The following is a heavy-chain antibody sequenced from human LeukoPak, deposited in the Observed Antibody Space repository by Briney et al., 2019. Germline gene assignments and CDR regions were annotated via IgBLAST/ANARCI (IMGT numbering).Heavy chain of an antibody. CDR2: ISPYNGKK. Sequence: ASVKVSCKASGYRFSTYGISWVRQAPGQGLEWMGWISPYNGKKNYAESLQDRVTMTTDTSMRLAYMELRRLRSDDTAVYYCARDIGIVPGVEYLYNGMDVWGQGTTVIVSS. D-gene: IGHD2-2*01. V-gene: IGHV1-18*01. J-gene: IGHJ6*02. CDR3: ARDIGIVPGVEYLYNGMDV. CDR1: GYRFSTYG.